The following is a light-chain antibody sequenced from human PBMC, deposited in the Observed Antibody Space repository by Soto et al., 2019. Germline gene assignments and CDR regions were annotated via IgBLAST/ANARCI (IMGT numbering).Light chain of an antibody. J-gene: IGKJ5*01. CDR3: QQYGFSPIS. CDR2: DAS. Sequence: EIVLTQSPGTLSLSPGERATVSCRASQTVTNDYLAWYQQKDGQAPRLLIYDASRRATGIPDRFSGSGSGPEYTLTISRLEPEDFAVYSCQQYGFSPISFGQGTRLEI. CDR1: QTVTNDY. V-gene: IGKV3-20*01.